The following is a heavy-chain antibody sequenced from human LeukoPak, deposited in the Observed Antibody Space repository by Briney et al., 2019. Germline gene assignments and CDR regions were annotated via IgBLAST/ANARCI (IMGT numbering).Heavy chain of an antibody. CDR1: GYTFNGYA. CDR2: INAGNGHT. D-gene: IGHD5-24*01. Sequence: ASVKVSCKASGYTFNGYAIHWVRQAPGQRFEWMGWINAGNGHTKYSQNSQGRVTTTRDSSANIVYMDVSSLTSEDTAVYYCARGIWSATRVDYYLDNWGRGTLVTVSS. V-gene: IGHV1-3*01. J-gene: IGHJ4*02. CDR3: ARGIWSATRVDYYLDN.